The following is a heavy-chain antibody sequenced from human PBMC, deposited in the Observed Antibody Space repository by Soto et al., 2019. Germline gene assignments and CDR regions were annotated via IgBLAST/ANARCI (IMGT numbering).Heavy chain of an antibody. Sequence: EVQLLGSGGGLVQPGGSLRLSCAVSGLTFTKYAMSWVRQAPGKGLEWVSAISGSGSATHYADSVKGRFTISRDNSKNTLSLQMNSLRVEDTAIYFCAKRSGFDSGLFDYWGQGTLVTVSS. CDR3: AKRSGFDSGLFDY. V-gene: IGHV3-23*01. J-gene: IGHJ4*02. D-gene: IGHD5-12*01. CDR1: GLTFTKYA. CDR2: ISGSGSAT.